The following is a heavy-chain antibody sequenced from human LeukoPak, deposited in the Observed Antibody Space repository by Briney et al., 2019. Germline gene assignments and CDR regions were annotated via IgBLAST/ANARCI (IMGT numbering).Heavy chain of an antibody. CDR2: ISSSGSTI. Sequence: GGSLRLSCAASGFTFSSYEMNWVRQAPGKGLEWVSYISSSGSTIYYADSVKGRFTISRDNAKNSLYLQMNSLRAEDTAVCYCARRSCSGGSCYSGPWGQGTLVTVSS. V-gene: IGHV3-48*03. CDR1: GFTFSSYE. D-gene: IGHD2-15*01. J-gene: IGHJ5*02. CDR3: ARRSCSGGSCYSGP.